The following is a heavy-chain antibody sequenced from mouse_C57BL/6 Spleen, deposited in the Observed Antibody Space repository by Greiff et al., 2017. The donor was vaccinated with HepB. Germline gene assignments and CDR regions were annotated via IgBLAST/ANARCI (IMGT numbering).Heavy chain of an antibody. V-gene: IGHV5-9-1*02. D-gene: IGHD1-1*01. CDR1: GFTFSSYA. J-gene: IGHJ4*01. Sequence: EVQLVESGEGLVKPGGSLKLSCAASGFTFSSYAMSWVRQTPEKRLEWVAYISSGGDYIYYADTVKGRFTISRDNARNTLYLQMSSLKSEDTAMYYCTSFITTVDAMDYWGQGTSVTVSS. CDR2: ISSGGDYI. CDR3: TSFITTVDAMDY.